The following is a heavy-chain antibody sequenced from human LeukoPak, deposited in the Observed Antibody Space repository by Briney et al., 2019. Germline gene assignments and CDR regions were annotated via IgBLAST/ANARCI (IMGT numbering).Heavy chain of an antibody. CDR3: ARGGASSKPLDA. CDR1: GFTFNRNA. J-gene: IGHJ5*02. Sequence: GGSLRLSCAASGFTFNRNAISWVRQAPGKGLEWVAHIKPDGSDTRQVDSVKCRFTISRDNAKNSLYLQMSGLRGEDTAVYYCARGGASSKPLDAWGQGTLVTVSS. D-gene: IGHD3-10*01. CDR2: IKPDGSDT. V-gene: IGHV3-7*01.